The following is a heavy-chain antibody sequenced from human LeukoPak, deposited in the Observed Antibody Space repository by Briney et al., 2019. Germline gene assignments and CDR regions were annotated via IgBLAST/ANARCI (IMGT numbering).Heavy chain of an antibody. V-gene: IGHV3-30*03. Sequence: GRSLRLSCAASGFTFSSYGMHWVRQAPGKGLEWVAVISYDGSNKYYADSVKGRFTISRDNSKNTLYLQMNSLRAEDTAVYYCARPIFWGSYRFHAFDMWGQGTMVTVSS. CDR3: ARPIFWGSYRFHAFDM. D-gene: IGHD3-16*02. CDR2: ISYDGSNK. CDR1: GFTFSSYG. J-gene: IGHJ3*02.